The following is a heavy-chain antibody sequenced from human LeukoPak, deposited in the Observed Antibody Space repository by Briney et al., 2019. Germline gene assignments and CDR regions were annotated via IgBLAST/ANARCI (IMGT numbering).Heavy chain of an antibody. CDR2: IYTSGST. CDR3: ARGNRVWPKEDWFDP. J-gene: IGHJ5*02. CDR1: GGHICCYH. D-gene: IGHD3-16*01. Sequence: KPSETLFLTCCVSGGHICCYHGSWIRQPAGKVLEWIGRIYTSGSTHYNPSVQSRVTMSVDTSKNQFSLKLSSVTAADTAVYYCARGNRVWPKEDWFDPWGQGTLVTASS. V-gene: IGHV4-4*07.